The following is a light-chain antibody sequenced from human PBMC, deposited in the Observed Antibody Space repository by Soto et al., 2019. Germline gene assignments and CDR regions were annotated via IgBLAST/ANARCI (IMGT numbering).Light chain of an antibody. CDR1: QSVLYNSNNKNY. Sequence: DIVMTQSPDSLAVSLGERATINCKSSQSVLYNSNNKNYLAWYQQKPGKAPKLLIYAASSLQSGVPSRFSGSGSGTDFTLTISSLQPEDFATYYCQQANSFPLTFGGGTKVDIK. CDR3: QQANSFPLT. CDR2: AAS. V-gene: IGKV4-1*01. J-gene: IGKJ4*01.